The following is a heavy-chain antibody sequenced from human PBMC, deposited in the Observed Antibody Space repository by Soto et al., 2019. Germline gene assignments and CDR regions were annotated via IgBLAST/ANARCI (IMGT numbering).Heavy chain of an antibody. V-gene: IGHV3-23*01. CDR1: GFTFSTYV. CDR3: AKGFVGVCYHCSYHFDS. D-gene: IGHD2-8*01. Sequence: HPGGSLRLSCAASGFTFSTYVMNWVRLAPGKGLEWVSGISTSGRNTYYADSVKGRFTISRDNSKNTLYLQMNSLRAEDTAVYYCAKGFVGVCYHCSYHFDSWGQGALVTVSS. CDR2: ISTSGRNT. J-gene: IGHJ4*02.